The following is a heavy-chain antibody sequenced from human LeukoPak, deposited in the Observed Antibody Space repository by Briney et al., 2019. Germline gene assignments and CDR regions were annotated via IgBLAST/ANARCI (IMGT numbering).Heavy chain of an antibody. J-gene: IGHJ4*02. D-gene: IGHD2-8*02. V-gene: IGHV5-51*01. CDR1: GYSFSNYW. CDR2: IYPGDSDT. CDR3: ARQITGGNIDY. Sequence: GESLKISCKGSGYSFSNYWIGWVRQMPGKGLEWMGIIYPGDSDTKYSPSLQGQVTISADKSISTAYLQWNSLKASDTAIYYCARQITGGNIDYWGQGTLVTVSS.